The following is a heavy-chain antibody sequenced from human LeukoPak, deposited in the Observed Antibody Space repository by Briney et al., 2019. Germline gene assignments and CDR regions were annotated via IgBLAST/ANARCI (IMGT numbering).Heavy chain of an antibody. CDR3: ATVGPHLAARYYYYYGMDV. CDR1: GYTLTELS. J-gene: IGHJ6*02. CDR2: FDPEDGET. Sequence: ASVKASCKVSGYTLTELSMHWVRPAPGKGLEWMGGFDPEDGETIYAQKFQGRVTMTEDTSTDTAYMELSSLRSEDTAVYYCATVGPHLAARYYYYYGMDVWGQGTTVTVSS. V-gene: IGHV1-24*01.